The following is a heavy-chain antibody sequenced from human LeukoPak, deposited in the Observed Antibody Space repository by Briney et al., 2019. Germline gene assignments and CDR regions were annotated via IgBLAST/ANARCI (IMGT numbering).Heavy chain of an antibody. CDR3: ATDYYDKSNYYYYYYMDV. Sequence: SETLSLTCTVSGGSISSYYWSWIRQPAGKGLEWIGRIYISGSTNYNPSLKSRVTMSVDTSKNQFSLKLSSVTAADTAVYYCATDYYDKSNYYYYYYMDVWGKGTTVTVSS. CDR1: GGSISSYY. V-gene: IGHV4-4*07. CDR2: IYISGST. D-gene: IGHD3-22*01. J-gene: IGHJ6*03.